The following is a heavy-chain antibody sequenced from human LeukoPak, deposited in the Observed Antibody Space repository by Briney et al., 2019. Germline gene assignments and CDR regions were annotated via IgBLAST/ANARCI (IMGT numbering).Heavy chain of an antibody. V-gene: IGHV4-38-2*02. CDR1: GYSISSGYY. CDR2: IYHSGST. CDR3: ARSSGSTYGSDY. D-gene: IGHD5-18*01. Sequence: SETLSLTCTVSGYSISSGYYWGWIRQPPGKGLEWIGSIYHSGSTYYNPSLKSRVTISVDTSKNQFSLKLNSVTAADTAVYYCARSSGSTYGSDYWGHGTLVTVSS. J-gene: IGHJ4*01.